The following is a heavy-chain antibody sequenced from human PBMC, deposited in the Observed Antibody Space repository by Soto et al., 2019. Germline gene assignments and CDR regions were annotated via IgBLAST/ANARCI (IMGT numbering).Heavy chain of an antibody. D-gene: IGHD3-22*01. Sequence: SSETLSLTCAVYGGSFSGYYWSWIRQPPGKGLEWIGEINHSGSTNYNPSLKSRVTISVDTSKNQFSLKLSSVTAADTAVYYCATTSGDYYHDPFFDYWGQGTLVTVSS. CDR3: ATTSGDYYHDPFFDY. CDR1: GGSFSGYY. CDR2: INHSGST. J-gene: IGHJ4*02. V-gene: IGHV4-34*01.